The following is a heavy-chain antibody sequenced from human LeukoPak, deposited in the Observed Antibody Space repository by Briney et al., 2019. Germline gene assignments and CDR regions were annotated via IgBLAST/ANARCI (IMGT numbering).Heavy chain of an antibody. CDR2: ISTYTGDS. CDR1: GYTYSNYV. V-gene: IGHV1-18*01. Sequence: ASVKVPCKTSGYTYSNYVLTWVRQAPGQGLEWLGRISTYTGDSNYAQKFHDRITMTTDTSTSTAYMELRNPSSDDTAVYYCARTMTTMTTHGELDFWGQETLVTVSS. D-gene: IGHD4-17*01. CDR3: ARTMTTMTTHGELDF. J-gene: IGHJ4*02.